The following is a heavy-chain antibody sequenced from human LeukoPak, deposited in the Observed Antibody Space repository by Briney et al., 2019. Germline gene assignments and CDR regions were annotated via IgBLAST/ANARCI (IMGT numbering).Heavy chain of an antibody. CDR2: IYSGGST. J-gene: IGHJ4*02. CDR1: GFTVSSNY. CDR3: TTHPRGAIRY. Sequence: AGGSLRLSCAASGFTVSSNYMSWVRQAPGKGLEWVSVIYSGGSTYYADSVKGRFTISRDNSKNTLYLQMNSLRAEDTAVYYCTTHPRGAIRYWGQGTLVTVSS. D-gene: IGHD2-21*01. V-gene: IGHV3-53*01.